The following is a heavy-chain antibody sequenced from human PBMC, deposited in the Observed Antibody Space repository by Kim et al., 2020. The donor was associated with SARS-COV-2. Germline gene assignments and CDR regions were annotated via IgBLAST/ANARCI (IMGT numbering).Heavy chain of an antibody. V-gene: IGHV4-59*01. J-gene: IGHJ4*02. CDR3: ARAVYESSGKYAQY. D-gene: IGHD3-22*01. CDR1: GGSISSYY. CDR2: IYYSGST. Sequence: SETLSLTCTVSGGSISSYYWSWIRQPPGKGLEWIGYIYYSGSTNYNPSLKSRVTISVETSKNQFSLKLSSVTAADTAVYYCARAVYESSGKYAQYWGQGTLVTVSS.